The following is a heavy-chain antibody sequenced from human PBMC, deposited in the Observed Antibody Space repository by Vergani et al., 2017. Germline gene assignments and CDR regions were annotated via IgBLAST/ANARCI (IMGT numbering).Heavy chain of an antibody. CDR3: TSSLGY. CDR2: IKTKPAGGTT. D-gene: IGHD3-16*01. CDR1: GFTFSDAW. Sequence: EVQLVESGGGLVKPGGSLRLSCAASGFTFSDAWLTWVPQAPGKGLEWVGRIKTKPAGGTTDYAAPVKGRFTISRDDSQNTLYLQMNSLKTEDTAVYYCTSSLGYWGQGTLVTVSS. V-gene: IGHV3-15*01. J-gene: IGHJ4*02.